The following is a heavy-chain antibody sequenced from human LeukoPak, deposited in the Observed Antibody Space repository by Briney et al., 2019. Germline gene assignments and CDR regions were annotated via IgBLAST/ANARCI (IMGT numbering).Heavy chain of an antibody. CDR3: ASDSWSSSSQWGWYFDY. J-gene: IGHJ4*02. CDR2: ISYDGSNK. D-gene: IGHD6-6*01. Sequence: PGGSLRLSCAASGFTFSSYAMHWVRQAPGKGLEWVAVISYDGSNKYYADSVKGRFTISRDNSKNTLYLQMNSLRAEDTAVYYCASDSWSSSSQWGWYFDYWGQGTLVTVSS. CDR1: GFTFSSYA. V-gene: IGHV3-30-3*01.